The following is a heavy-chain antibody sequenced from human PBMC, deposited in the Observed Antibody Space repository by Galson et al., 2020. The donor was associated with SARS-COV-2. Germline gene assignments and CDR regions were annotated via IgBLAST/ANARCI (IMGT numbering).Heavy chain of an antibody. Sequence: GESLKISCAASGFTFSSYAMSWVRQAPGKGLEWVSSVSVGGSSTYYADSVKGRFTISRDNSKETLDLQMNSLRAEDTAVYYCAKGRNWGSDFDYWGQGALVTVSS. CDR1: GFTFSSYA. CDR3: AKGRNWGSDFDY. V-gene: IGHV3-23*01. CDR2: VSVGGSST. D-gene: IGHD7-27*01. J-gene: IGHJ4*02.